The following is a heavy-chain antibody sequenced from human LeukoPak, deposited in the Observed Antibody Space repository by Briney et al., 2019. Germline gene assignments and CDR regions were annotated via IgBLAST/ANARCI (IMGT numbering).Heavy chain of an antibody. CDR2: ISAYNGST. CDR1: GYTFTSYG. D-gene: IGHD6-13*01. CDR3: ARDLRRSAAGTPLDY. J-gene: IGHJ4*02. V-gene: IGHV1-18*01. Sequence: ASVKVSCKASGYTFTSYGISWVRQAPGQGLEWMGWISAYNGSTNYAQKLQGRVTMTTDTSTSTAYMELRSLRSDDTAVYYCARDLRRSAAGTPLDYWGQGTLVTVSS.